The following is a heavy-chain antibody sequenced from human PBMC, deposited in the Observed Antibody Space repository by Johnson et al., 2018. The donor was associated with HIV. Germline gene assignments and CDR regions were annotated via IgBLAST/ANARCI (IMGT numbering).Heavy chain of an antibody. CDR1: GFTVSSNY. J-gene: IGHJ3*02. Sequence: VQLVESGGGVVQPGGSLRLSCAASGFTVSSNYMSWVRQAPGKGLEWVSVIYSGGSTYYADSVKGRFTISRDNSKNTLYLQMNSLRVEDMAVYYCARENMNWEGFDMWGQGTMVTVSS. CDR3: ARENMNWEGFDM. CDR2: IYSGGST. V-gene: IGHV3-66*01. D-gene: IGHD7-27*01.